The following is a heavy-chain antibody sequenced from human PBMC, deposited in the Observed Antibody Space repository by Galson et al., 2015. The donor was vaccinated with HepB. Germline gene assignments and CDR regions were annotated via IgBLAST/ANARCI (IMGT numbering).Heavy chain of an antibody. CDR2: ISGSGGST. J-gene: IGHJ6*02. CDR1: GFTFSSYA. D-gene: IGHD2-2*02. CDR3: AKPLGYCSSTSCYTYYYYGMDV. Sequence: SLRLSCAASGFTFSSYAMSWVRQAPGKGLEWVSAISGSGGSTYYADSVKGRFTISRDNSKNTLYLQMNSLRAEDTAVYYCAKPLGYCSSTSCYTYYYYGMDVWGQGTTVTVSS. V-gene: IGHV3-23*01.